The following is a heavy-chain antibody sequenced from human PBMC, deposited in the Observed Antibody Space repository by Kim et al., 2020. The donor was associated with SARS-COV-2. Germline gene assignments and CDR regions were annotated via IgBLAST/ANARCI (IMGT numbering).Heavy chain of an antibody. J-gene: IGHJ3*02. CDR2: INPDSGDT. Sequence: ASVKVSCKASGYTFTGYFLHWVRQAPGQGLEWMGWINPDSGDTNYAQAFQGRVTLTRDTSISTAYMELRGLTSDDTAMYYCVRYCTSTRCSVVQDAFDSWGGGSVLPVSS. CDR3: VRYCTSTRCSVVQDAFDS. D-gene: IGHD2-2*01. V-gene: IGHV1-2*02. CDR1: GYTFTGYF.